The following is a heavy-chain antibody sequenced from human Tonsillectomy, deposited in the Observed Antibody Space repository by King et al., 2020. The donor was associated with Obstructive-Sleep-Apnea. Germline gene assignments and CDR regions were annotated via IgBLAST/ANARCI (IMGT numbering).Heavy chain of an antibody. CDR1: GGSISSYY. CDR3: ARVSLEHPYGMDV. CDR2: IYYSGST. Sequence: HVQLQESGPGLVKPSETLSLTCTVSGGSISSYYWSWIRQPPGKGLEWIGYIYYSGSTNYNPSLKSRVTISVDTSKNQFSLKLSSVTAADTAVYYCARVSLEHPYGMDVWGQGTTVTVSS. V-gene: IGHV4-59*08. J-gene: IGHJ6*02. D-gene: IGHD1/OR15-1a*01.